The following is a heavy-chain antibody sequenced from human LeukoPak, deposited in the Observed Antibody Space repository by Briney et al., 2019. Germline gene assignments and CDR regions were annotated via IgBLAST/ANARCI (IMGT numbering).Heavy chain of an antibody. CDR2: ISGSGGST. J-gene: IGHJ4*02. CDR3: AKDGSGSYYGYYFDY. V-gene: IGHV3-23*01. CDR1: RFTFSSYA. D-gene: IGHD3-10*01. Sequence: GGSLRLSCAASRFTFSSYAMSWVRQAPGKGLEWVSAISGSGGSTYYADSVKGRFTISRDNSKNTLYLQMNSLRAEDTAVYYCAKDGSGSYYGYYFDYWGQGTLVTVSS.